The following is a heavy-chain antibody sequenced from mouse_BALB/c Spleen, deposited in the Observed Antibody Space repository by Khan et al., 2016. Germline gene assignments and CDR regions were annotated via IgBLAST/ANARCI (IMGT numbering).Heavy chain of an antibody. CDR1: GFSLTNSG. J-gene: IGHJ3*01. D-gene: IGHD2-4*01. V-gene: IGHV2-9*02. CDR3: VSEDQDYDSWFAS. CDR2: IWAGGST. Sequence: QVQLVESGPRLVAPSQSLSITCTVPGFSLTNSGVHWIRQPPGKGLEWLGVIWAGGSTDYNSALISRLSITKDNSQNQFLLKMIMLQTYDTVMYYFVSEDQDYDSWFASLCQGTLLIVSS.